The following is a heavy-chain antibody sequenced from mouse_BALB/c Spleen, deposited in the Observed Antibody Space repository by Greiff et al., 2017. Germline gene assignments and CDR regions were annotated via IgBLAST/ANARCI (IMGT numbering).Heavy chain of an antibody. CDR1: GYTFTSYT. CDR3: ARSTMITTGAMDY. J-gene: IGHJ4*01. D-gene: IGHD2-4*01. CDR2: INPSSGYT. Sequence: VQLQQSGADLARPGASVKMSCKASGYTFTSYTMHWVKQRPGQGLEWIGYINPSSGYTNYNQKFKDKATLTADKSSSTAYMQLSSLTSEDSAVYYCARSTMITTGAMDYWGQGTSVTVSS. V-gene: IGHV1-4*01.